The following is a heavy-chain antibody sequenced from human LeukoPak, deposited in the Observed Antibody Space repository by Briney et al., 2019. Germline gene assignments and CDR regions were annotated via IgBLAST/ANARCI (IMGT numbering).Heavy chain of an antibody. Sequence: GGSLRLSCAASGVTLNSNYLSWVRQAPGKGLEWVSAISGSGGSTYYADSVKGRFTISRDNSKNTLYLQMNSLRAEDTAVYYCAKWGVRGNQYYFDYWGQGTLVTVSS. J-gene: IGHJ4*02. V-gene: IGHV3-23*01. D-gene: IGHD1-14*01. CDR1: GVTLNSNY. CDR3: AKWGVRGNQYYFDY. CDR2: ISGSGGST.